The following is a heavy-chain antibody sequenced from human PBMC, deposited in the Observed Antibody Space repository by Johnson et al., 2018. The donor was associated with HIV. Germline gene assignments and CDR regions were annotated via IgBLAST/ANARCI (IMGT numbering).Heavy chain of an antibody. Sequence: QVQLVESGGGVVQPGRSLRLSCAASGFTFSSYGMHWVRQAPGKGLEWVAVIWYDGSNKYYADSVKGRFTISRDNSKNTLYLQMNSLRAEDTAVYYCARRVEGRRSANDAFDIWGQGTMVTVSS. V-gene: IGHV3-33*08. CDR3: ARRVEGRRSANDAFDI. CDR2: IWYDGSNK. J-gene: IGHJ3*02. D-gene: IGHD1-1*01. CDR1: GFTFSSYG.